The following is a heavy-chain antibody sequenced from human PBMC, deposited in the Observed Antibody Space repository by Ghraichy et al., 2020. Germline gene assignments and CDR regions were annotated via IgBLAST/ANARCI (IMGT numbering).Heavy chain of an antibody. J-gene: IGHJ4*02. CDR1: GGTFSSYA. CDR3: ARGLAGVEPRGYYFDY. CDR2: IIPIFGTA. Sequence: SVKVSCKASGGTFSSYAISWVRQAPGQGLEWMGGIIPIFGTANYAQKFQGRVTITADESTSTAYMELSSLRSEDTAVYYCARGLAGVEPRGYYFDYWGQGTLVTVSS. V-gene: IGHV1-69*13. D-gene: IGHD1-1*01.